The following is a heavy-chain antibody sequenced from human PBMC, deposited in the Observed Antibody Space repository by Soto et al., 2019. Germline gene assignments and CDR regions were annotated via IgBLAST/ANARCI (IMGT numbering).Heavy chain of an antibody. CDR3: ARKNYDFWSGYGWFDP. CDR2: ISAYNGNT. CDR1: GYTFTSYG. Sequence: ASVKVSCKASGYTFTSYGISWVRQAPGQGLEWTGWISAYNGNTNYAQKLQGRVTMTTDTSTSTAYMELRSLRSDDTAVYYCARKNYDFWSGYGWFDPWGQGTLVTVSS. J-gene: IGHJ5*02. V-gene: IGHV1-18*01. D-gene: IGHD3-3*01.